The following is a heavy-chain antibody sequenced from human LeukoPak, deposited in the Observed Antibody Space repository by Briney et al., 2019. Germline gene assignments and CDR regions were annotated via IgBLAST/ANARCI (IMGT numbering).Heavy chain of an antibody. CDR2: INPNSGGT. D-gene: IGHD7-27*01. V-gene: IGHV1-2*02. CDR3: ASHWGRQTVTDY. J-gene: IGHJ4*02. Sequence: ALVKVSCKASGYIFTDYYMHWVRQAPGQELGWMGWINPNSGGTNYAQKFQGRVTMTRDTSISTAYMELSRLRSDDTAVYYCASHWGRQTVTDYWGQGTLVTVSS. CDR1: GYIFTDYY.